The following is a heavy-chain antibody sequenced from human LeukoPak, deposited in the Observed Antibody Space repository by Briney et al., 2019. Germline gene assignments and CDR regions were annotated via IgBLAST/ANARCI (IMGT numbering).Heavy chain of an antibody. CDR3: AREIVAVAGTGYFDY. J-gene: IGHJ4*02. CDR1: GGSISSSSYY. CDR2: IYYSGST. Sequence: PSETLSLTCTVSGGSISSSSYYWGWIRQPPGTGLEWIGSIYYSGSTYYNPSLKSRVTISVDTSKNQFSLKLSSVTAADTAVYYCAREIVAVAGTGYFDYWGQGTLVTVSS. D-gene: IGHD6-19*01. V-gene: IGHV4-39*07.